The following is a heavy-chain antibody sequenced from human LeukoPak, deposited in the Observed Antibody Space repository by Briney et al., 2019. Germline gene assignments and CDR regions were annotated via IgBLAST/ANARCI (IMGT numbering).Heavy chain of an antibody. CDR3: AAGTNPYYYFDF. CDR2: ISGDSTTI. D-gene: IGHD3-10*01. V-gene: IGHV3-23*01. J-gene: IGHJ4*02. Sequence: GGSLRLSCVASGFTFSSSAMRWVRQAPGKGLEWVSAISGDSTTIYYADSVKGRFTISRDNSENTLYLQMNSLRAEDTAVYYCAAGTNPYYYFDFWGQGTLVTVSS. CDR1: GFTFSSSA.